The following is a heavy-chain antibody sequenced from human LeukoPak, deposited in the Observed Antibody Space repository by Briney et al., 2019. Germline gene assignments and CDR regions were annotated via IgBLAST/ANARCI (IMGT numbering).Heavy chain of an antibody. J-gene: IGHJ5*01. CDR2: IYYSGST. Sequence: SETLSLTCTVSGGSISSYYWSWLRQPPGKGLEWIGYIYYSGSTNYNPSLKSRVTISVDTSKNQFSLKLSSVTAADTAVYYCARGNWLDSWGQGTLVTVSS. CDR3: ARGNWLDS. CDR1: GGSISSYY. V-gene: IGHV4-59*08.